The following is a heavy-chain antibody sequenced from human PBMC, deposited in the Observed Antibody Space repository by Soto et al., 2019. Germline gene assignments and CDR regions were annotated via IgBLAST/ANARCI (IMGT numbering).Heavy chain of an antibody. CDR3: ARAGQQPNKDAFDI. D-gene: IGHD1-1*01. Sequence: ASVKVSCKASGGTFSSYPISWVRQAPGQGLEWMGRIIPILGIANYARKFQGRVTITADKSTSTAYMELSSLRSEDTAVYYCARAGQQPNKDAFDIWGQGTMVTVSS. CDR2: IIPILGIA. J-gene: IGHJ3*02. V-gene: IGHV1-69*04. CDR1: GGTFSSYP.